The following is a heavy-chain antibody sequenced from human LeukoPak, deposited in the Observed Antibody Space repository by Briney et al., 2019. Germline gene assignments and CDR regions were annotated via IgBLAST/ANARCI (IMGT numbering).Heavy chain of an antibody. Sequence: GGSLRLSCAASGFTFSSYAMSWVRQAPGKGLEWVSAISGSGGSTYYADSAKGRFTISRDNSKNTLYLQMNSLRAEDTAVYYCAKGDYDFWSGYFDLGYYYYGMDVWGQGTTVTVSS. V-gene: IGHV3-23*01. D-gene: IGHD3-3*01. J-gene: IGHJ6*02. CDR1: GFTFSSYA. CDR3: AKGDYDFWSGYFDLGYYYYGMDV. CDR2: ISGSGGST.